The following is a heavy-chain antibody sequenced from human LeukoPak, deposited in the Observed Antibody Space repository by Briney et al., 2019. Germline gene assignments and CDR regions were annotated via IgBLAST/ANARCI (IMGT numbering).Heavy chain of an antibody. Sequence: PGGSLRLSCAVSGFTFSTYAMTWVRQAPGMGLEWVSAIGGSGGSTYSADSVKGRFTISRDNSKNTLYLQMNSLTAADTAVYYCAQGGPRPGSYYSLAYWGQGTLVTVSS. CDR1: GFTFSTYA. J-gene: IGHJ4*02. CDR3: AQGGPRPGSYYSLAY. CDR2: IGGSGGST. V-gene: IGHV3-23*01. D-gene: IGHD3-10*01.